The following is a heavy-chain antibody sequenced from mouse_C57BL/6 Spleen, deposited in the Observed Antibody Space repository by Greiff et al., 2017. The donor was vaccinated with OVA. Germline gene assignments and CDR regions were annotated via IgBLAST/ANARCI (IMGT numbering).Heavy chain of an antibody. J-gene: IGHJ2*01. CDR3: ARNYGSSYGYLDY. CDR2: IDPSDSYT. V-gene: IGHV1-50*01. CDR1: GYTFTSYW. D-gene: IGHD1-1*01. Sequence: QVQLQQPGAELVKPGASVKLSCKASGYTFTSYWMQWVKQRPGQGLEWIGEIDPSDSYTNYNQKFKGKATLTVDTSSSTAYMQLSSLTSEDSAVYYCARNYGSSYGYLDYWGQGTTLTVSS.